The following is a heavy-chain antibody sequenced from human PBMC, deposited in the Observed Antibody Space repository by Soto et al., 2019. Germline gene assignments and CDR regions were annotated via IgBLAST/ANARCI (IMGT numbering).Heavy chain of an antibody. CDR1: SYTFTSYG. D-gene: IGHD4-17*01. V-gene: IGHV1-18*04. Sequence: ASVKVACKASSYTFTSYGISWVRQAPGQGLEWMGWISAYNGNTNYAQKLQGRVTMTTDTSTSTAYMELRSLRSDDTAVYYCARSNTVTTALYYYYYGMDVWGQGTTVTVSS. CDR3: ARSNTVTTALYYYYYGMDV. CDR2: ISAYNGNT. J-gene: IGHJ6*02.